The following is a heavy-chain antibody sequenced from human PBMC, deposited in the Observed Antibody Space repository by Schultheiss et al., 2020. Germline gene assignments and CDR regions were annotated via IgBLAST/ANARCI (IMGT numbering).Heavy chain of an antibody. Sequence: GSLRLSCAASGFTFSAYAMSWVRQAPGKGLEWVSAISGSGGSTYYADSVKGRFTISRDNANNSLSLQMNSLRAKDTALYFCARGTFDFWSAYYTAWGQGTLVTVSS. D-gene: IGHD3-3*01. V-gene: IGHV3-23*01. CDR2: ISGSGGST. CDR1: GFTFSAYA. CDR3: ARGTFDFWSAYYTA. J-gene: IGHJ5*02.